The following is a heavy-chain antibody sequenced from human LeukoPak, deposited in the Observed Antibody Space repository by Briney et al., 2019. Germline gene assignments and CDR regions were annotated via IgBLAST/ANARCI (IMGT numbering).Heavy chain of an antibody. J-gene: IGHJ4*02. CDR1: GGSFSGYY. V-gene: IGHV4-34*01. D-gene: IGHD5-18*01. CDR2: INHSGST. CDR3: AGLDTAMVKD. Sequence: PSETLSLTCAVYGGSFSGYYWSWIRQPPGKGLEWIGEINHSGSTNYNPSLKSRVTISVDTSKNQFSLKLSSVTAADTAVYYCAGLDTAMVKDWGQGTLVTVSS.